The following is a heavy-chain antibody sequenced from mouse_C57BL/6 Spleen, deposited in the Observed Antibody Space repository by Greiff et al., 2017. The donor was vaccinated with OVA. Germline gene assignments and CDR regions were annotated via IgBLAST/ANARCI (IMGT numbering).Heavy chain of an antibody. CDR3: ARDPSNYVGYFDV. D-gene: IGHD2-5*01. V-gene: IGHV3-1*01. J-gene: IGHJ1*03. CDR2: ISYSGST. Sequence: EVKLQESGPGMVKPSQSLSLTCTVTGYSITSGYVWHWIRHFPGNKLEWMGYISYSGSTNYNPSLKSRISITHDTSKNHFFLKLNSVTTEDTATYYCARDPSNYVGYFDVWGTGTTVTVSS. CDR1: GYSITSGYV.